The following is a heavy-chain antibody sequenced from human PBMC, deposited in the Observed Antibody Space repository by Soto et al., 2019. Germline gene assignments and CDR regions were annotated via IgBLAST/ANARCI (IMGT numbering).Heavy chain of an antibody. Sequence: SETLSLTCTVSGGSISSYYWSWIRQPPGKGLEWIGYIYYSGSTNYNPSLKSRITISIDTSKNQFSLKLSSVTAADTAVYYCARDHSGSYYWGSWFDPWGQGTLVTVSS. CDR3: ARDHSGSYYWGSWFDP. CDR2: IYYSGST. J-gene: IGHJ5*02. CDR1: GGSISSYY. V-gene: IGHV4-59*01. D-gene: IGHD1-26*01.